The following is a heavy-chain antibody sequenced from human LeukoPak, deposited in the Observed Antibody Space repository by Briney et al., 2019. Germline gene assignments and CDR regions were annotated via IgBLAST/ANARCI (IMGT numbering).Heavy chain of an antibody. J-gene: IGHJ4*02. Sequence: GGSLRLSCAASGFALSTYWMHWVRQAPGKGLVWVSLINSDGSNTLYADSVKGRFTISRDTAKNTLYLDMNRLRADDTAAYYCARAGSGSSYDCWGQGTLVTVSS. V-gene: IGHV3-74*01. CDR2: INSDGSNT. D-gene: IGHD3-10*01. CDR1: GFALSTYW. CDR3: ARAGSGSSYDC.